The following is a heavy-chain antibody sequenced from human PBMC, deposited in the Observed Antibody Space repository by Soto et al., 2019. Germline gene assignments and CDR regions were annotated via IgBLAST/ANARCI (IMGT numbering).Heavy chain of an antibody. CDR2: IIPILGIA. V-gene: IGHV1-69*04. D-gene: IGHD6-19*01. CDR3: ARDLLMAGAFDI. Sequence: SVKVSCKASGYTFTRYAMHWVRQAPGQGLEWMGRIIPILGIANYAQKFQGRVTITADKSTSTAYMELSSLRSEDTAVYYCARDLLMAGAFDIWGQGTMVTVSS. CDR1: GYTFTRYA. J-gene: IGHJ3*02.